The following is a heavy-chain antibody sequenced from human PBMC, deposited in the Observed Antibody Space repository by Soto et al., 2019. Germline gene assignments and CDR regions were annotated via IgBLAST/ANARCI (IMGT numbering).Heavy chain of an antibody. CDR1: GDSITSGSYS. J-gene: IGHJ1*01. V-gene: IGHV4-30-2*01. D-gene: IGHD2-2*02. CDR3: ASARALSPYRHVSLAF. Sequence: SETLSLTCSVSGDSITSGSYSWSWIRQAPGKGLEWIGNIHVTGYTSFSPSLKRRLSMSVDTSQSQFSLYLNSVTAADTAVYYCASARALSPYRHVSLAFWGPGALLTVSS. CDR2: IHVTGYT.